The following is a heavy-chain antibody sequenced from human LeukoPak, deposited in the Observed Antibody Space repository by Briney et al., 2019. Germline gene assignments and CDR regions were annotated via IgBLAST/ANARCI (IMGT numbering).Heavy chain of an antibody. J-gene: IGHJ4*02. CDR3: AREPGDSSGWSE. Sequence: GGSLRLSCAASGFTFSSYAMNWVRQAPGKGLEWVSTISGSGDSTYYADSVKGRFTISRDNAKNSLYLQMNSLRAEDTAVYYCAREPGDSSGWSEWGQGTLVTVSS. V-gene: IGHV3-23*01. CDR2: ISGSGDST. CDR1: GFTFSSYA. D-gene: IGHD6-19*01.